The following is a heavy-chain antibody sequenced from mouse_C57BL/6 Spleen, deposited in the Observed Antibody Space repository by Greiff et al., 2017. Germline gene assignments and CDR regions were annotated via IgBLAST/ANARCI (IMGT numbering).Heavy chain of an antibody. CDR1: GYTFTDYY. CDR3: ARWWDYDDYFDY. CDR2: INPNNGGT. D-gene: IGHD2-4*01. Sequence: EVQLQQSGPELVKPGASVKISCKASGYTFTDYYMNWVKQSHGKSLEWIGDINPNNGGTSYNQKFKGKATLTVDKSSSTAYMELRSLTSEDSAVYYCARWWDYDDYFDYGGQGTTLTVSS. J-gene: IGHJ2*01. V-gene: IGHV1-26*01.